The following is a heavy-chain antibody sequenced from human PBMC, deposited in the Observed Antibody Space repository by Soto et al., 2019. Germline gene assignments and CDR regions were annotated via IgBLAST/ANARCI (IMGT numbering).Heavy chain of an antibody. J-gene: IGHJ6*02. CDR1: GDSVSSNSAA. D-gene: IGHD2-15*01. CDR3: ARDGTESDCSGSSCFPEASYYYYGMDV. Sequence: SQTLSLTCAISGDSVSSNSAAWNWIRQSPSRGLEWLGRTYYRSKWYNDYAVSVKSRITINPDTSKNQFSLQLNSVTPEDTAVYYCARDGTESDCSGSSCFPEASYYYYGMDVWGQGTTVTVSS. V-gene: IGHV6-1*01. CDR2: TYYRSKWYN.